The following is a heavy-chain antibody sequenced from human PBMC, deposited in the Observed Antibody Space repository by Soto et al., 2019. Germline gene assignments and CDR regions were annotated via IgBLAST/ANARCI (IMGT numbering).Heavy chain of an antibody. CDR2: IYYSGTT. CDR3: AVLRSASETNGYFGTFDI. CDR1: GCSVSNGRYF. J-gene: IGHJ3*02. Sequence: SGTLSLTCSVSGCSVSNGRYFWSWIGQPPGKGLVWIAYIYYSGTTDFNPSLKSRVTLSVDTSKNQFSLKLRSVTAADTAVYYCAVLRSASETNGYFGTFDIWGQGAMVTVSS. V-gene: IGHV4-61*01. D-gene: IGHD2-8*01.